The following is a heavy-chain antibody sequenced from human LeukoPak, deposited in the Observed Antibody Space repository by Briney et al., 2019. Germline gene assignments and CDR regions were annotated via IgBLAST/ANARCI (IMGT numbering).Heavy chain of an antibody. CDR2: ISSSSSYI. J-gene: IGHJ4*02. CDR1: GFTFSSYS. D-gene: IGHD2-2*01. Sequence: GGSLRLSCAASGFTFSSYSMNWVRQAPGKGLEWVSSISSSSSYIYYADSVKGRFTISRDNAKNSLYLQMNSLRAEDTAVYYCARVLSRYCSSAGCYDGVFDYWGQGTLVTVSS. V-gene: IGHV3-21*01. CDR3: ARVLSRYCSSAGCYDGVFDY.